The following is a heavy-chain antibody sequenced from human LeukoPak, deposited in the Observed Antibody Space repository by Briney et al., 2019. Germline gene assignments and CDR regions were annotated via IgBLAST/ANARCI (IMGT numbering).Heavy chain of an antibody. Sequence: GGSLRLSCAASGFTISSYDMSWVRQAPGKGLEWVSTISDSGGSTYYADSVKGRFTISRDNSKNTLYLQMNSLRAEDTAVYYCARAAGVNYYYGMDVWGQGTTVTVSS. V-gene: IGHV3-23*01. J-gene: IGHJ6*02. D-gene: IGHD6-13*01. CDR1: GFTISSYD. CDR3: ARAAGVNYYYGMDV. CDR2: ISDSGGST.